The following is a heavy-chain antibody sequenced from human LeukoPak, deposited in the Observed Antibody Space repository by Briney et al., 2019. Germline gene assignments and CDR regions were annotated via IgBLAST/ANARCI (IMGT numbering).Heavy chain of an antibody. CDR1: GFTFSSYA. D-gene: IGHD3-22*01. Sequence: GRSLRLSCAASGFTFSSYAMHWVRQAPGKGLEWVAVISYDGSNKYYADSVKGRFTISRDNSKNTLYLQMNSLRAEDTAVYYCARDRKDYYDSSGYYANWFDPWGQGTLVTVSS. J-gene: IGHJ5*02. V-gene: IGHV3-30-3*01. CDR3: ARDRKDYYDSSGYYANWFDP. CDR2: ISYDGSNK.